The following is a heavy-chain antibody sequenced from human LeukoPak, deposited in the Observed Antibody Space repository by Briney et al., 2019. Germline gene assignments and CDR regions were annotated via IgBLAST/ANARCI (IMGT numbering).Heavy chain of an antibody. V-gene: IGHV4-39*07. CDR1: GGSMKNKNYF. J-gene: IGHJ4*02. CDR2: IHDSGST. CDR3: ASAWRGLTGIDKRGYYFDS. D-gene: IGHD1-1*01. Sequence: SETLSLTCTVSGGSMKNKNYFWSWIRQAPGQGLEWIGSIHDSGSTYKNPSLKSRLTISIVTSKNQFSLKLNSVTAADTALYYCASAWRGLTGIDKRGYYFDSWGQGSLVTVFS.